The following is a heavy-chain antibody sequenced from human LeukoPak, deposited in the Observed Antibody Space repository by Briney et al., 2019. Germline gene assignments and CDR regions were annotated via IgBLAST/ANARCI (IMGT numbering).Heavy chain of an antibody. CDR2: IYGGGST. CDR1: GFTVSSNY. V-gene: IGHV3-66*01. Sequence: PGGSLRLSCAASGFTVSSNYMSWVRQAPGKGLEWVSVIYGGGSTYYADSVKGRFTISRDNSKNTLYLQMNSLRAEDTAVYYCAREWYSSSWQNAFDIWGQGTMVTVSS. J-gene: IGHJ3*02. CDR3: AREWYSSSWQNAFDI. D-gene: IGHD6-13*01.